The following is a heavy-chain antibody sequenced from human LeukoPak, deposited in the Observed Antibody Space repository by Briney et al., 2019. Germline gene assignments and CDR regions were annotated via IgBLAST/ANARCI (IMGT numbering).Heavy chain of an antibody. V-gene: IGHV3-48*04. J-gene: IGHJ4*02. CDR1: GFTFSSYS. CDR3: ARDGRQQLDGNFDY. Sequence: GGSLRLSCAASGFTFSSYSMNWVRQAPGKGLEWVSYISSSSSTIYYADSVKGRFTISRDNAKNSLYLQMNSLRAEDTAVYYCARDGRQQLDGNFDYWGQGTLVTVSS. CDR2: ISSSSSTI. D-gene: IGHD6-13*01.